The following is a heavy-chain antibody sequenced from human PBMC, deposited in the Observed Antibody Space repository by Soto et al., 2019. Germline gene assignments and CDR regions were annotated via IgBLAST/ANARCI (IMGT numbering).Heavy chain of an antibody. V-gene: IGHV1-3*01. CDR2: INAGNGNT. CDR3: ARAVGSSLPNGN. D-gene: IGHD3-10*01. J-gene: IGHJ4*02. Sequence: ASVKVSCKASGYTFTSYAMHWVRQAPGQRLEWMGWINAGNGNTKYSQKFQGRVTITRDTSASTAYMELSSLRSEDTAVYYCARAVGSSLPNGNWGQGTLVTVSS. CDR1: GYTFTSYA.